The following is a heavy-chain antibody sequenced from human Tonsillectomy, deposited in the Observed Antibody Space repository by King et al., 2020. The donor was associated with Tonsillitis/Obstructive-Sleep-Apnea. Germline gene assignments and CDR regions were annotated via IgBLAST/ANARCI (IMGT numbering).Heavy chain of an antibody. Sequence: VQLVESGGGLGKPGGSLRLSCAASGFTFSDYYMSWIRQAPGKGIEGVSYISSSSGYTNNAASVKGRFTISRDNAKNSLYLQMNSLRAEDTAVYYCARSGYCSGGSCYPYYYYYMDVWGKGTTVTVSS. CDR1: GFTFSDYY. D-gene: IGHD2-15*01. V-gene: IGHV3-11*05. CDR3: ARSGYCSGGSCYPYYYYYMDV. CDR2: ISSSSGYT. J-gene: IGHJ6*03.